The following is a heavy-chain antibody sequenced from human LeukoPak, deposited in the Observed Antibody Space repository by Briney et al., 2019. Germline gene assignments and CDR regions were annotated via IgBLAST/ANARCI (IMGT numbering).Heavy chain of an antibody. V-gene: IGHV4-34*01. CDR3: LRVNAVSWDY. CDR2: INHSGST. Sequence: SETLSLTCAVYGGSFSGYYWSWIRQPPGQGLEWVGEINHSGSTNYNPSLKSRGTISVYTAKNKFSFKLRLVTVAAPATDLCLRVNAVSWDYWGQGTLVTVSS. CDR1: GGSFSGYY. D-gene: IGHD3-10*01. J-gene: IGHJ4*02.